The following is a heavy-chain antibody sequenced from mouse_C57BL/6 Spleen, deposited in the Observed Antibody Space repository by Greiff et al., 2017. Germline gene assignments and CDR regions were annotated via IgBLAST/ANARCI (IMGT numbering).Heavy chain of an antibody. V-gene: IGHV1-53*01. CDR1: GYTFTSYW. J-gene: IGHJ3*01. CDR2: INPSNGGT. CDR3: ARPLYYDYPWFAY. D-gene: IGHD2-4*01. Sequence: QVQLKQPGTELVKPGASVKLSCKASGYTFTSYWMHWVKQRPGQGLEWIGNINPSNGGTNYNEKFKSKATLTVDKSSSTAYMQLSSLTSEDSAVYYCARPLYYDYPWFAYWGQGTLVTVSA.